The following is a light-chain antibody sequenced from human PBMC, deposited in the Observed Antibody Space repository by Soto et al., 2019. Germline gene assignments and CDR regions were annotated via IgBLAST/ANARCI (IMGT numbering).Light chain of an antibody. V-gene: IGKV3-11*01. J-gene: IGKJ5*01. CDR3: HQRYHWIT. CDR2: DAS. CDR1: QSVSSY. Sequence: EIVLTQSPATLSLSPGERATLSCRASQSVSSYLAWDQQKPGQAPRLLIYDASNRATGIPVRFSGSGSGTDFTLTISSLETEDFAVYYCHQRYHWITFGQGTRLEIK.